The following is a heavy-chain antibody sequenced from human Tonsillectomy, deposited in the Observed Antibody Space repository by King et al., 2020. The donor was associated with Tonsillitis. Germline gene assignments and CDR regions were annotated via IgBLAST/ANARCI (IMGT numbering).Heavy chain of an antibody. CDR1: GFSFSSYG. Sequence: VQLVESGGGVVQPGRSLSLSCAASGFSFSSYGMHWVRQAPGKGLEWVAVISFDGSRKNYADSVKDRFTIFRDGSKNTLFLQMNSLRADDTAVYYCARERLYSSGWGIDHWGQGTLLSVSS. D-gene: IGHD6-19*01. CDR3: ARERLYSSGWGIDH. V-gene: IGHV3-33*05. J-gene: IGHJ4*02. CDR2: ISFDGSRK.